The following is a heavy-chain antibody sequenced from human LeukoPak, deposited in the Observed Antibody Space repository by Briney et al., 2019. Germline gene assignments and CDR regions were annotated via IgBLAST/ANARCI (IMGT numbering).Heavy chain of an antibody. Sequence: ASVKVSCKSSGYTFTSYYMYWVRQAPGQGLEWMGIINPSGGSTSYAQKFQGRVTMTRDTSTSTVYMELSSRRSEDTAVYYCARDSGMVRGTVDYWGQGTLVTVSS. D-gene: IGHD3-10*01. J-gene: IGHJ4*02. CDR3: ARDSGMVRGTVDY. CDR2: INPSGGST. CDR1: GYTFTSYY. V-gene: IGHV1-46*01.